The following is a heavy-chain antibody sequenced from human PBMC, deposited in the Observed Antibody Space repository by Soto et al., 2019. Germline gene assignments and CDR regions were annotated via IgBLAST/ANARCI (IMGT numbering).Heavy chain of an antibody. J-gene: IGHJ4*01. V-gene: IGHV3-15*07. CDR2: IKSKIDGGTT. D-gene: IGHD3-16*02. Sequence: RLSCGAGNVCXTSGWLNWVRQAPRKGLEWVGRIKSKIDGGTTDFAAPVKGRFAISRDDSKNIAYMQMNSLKIEDTAVYYCTTDSYIDMPIVRSDYWGHRTLVTVSS. CDR3: TTDSYIDMPIVRSDY. CDR1: NVCXTSGW.